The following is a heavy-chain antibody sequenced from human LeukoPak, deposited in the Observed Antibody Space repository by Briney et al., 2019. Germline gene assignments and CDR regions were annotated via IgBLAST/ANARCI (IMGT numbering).Heavy chain of an antibody. CDR2: ISSDENNK. D-gene: IGHD2-21*02. CDR3: ASKWFCGGDCYYQIDF. J-gene: IGHJ4*02. Sequence: GGSLRLSCAASGFTFSSYVLHWVRQAPGKGLEWVALISSDENNKYYADSVRGRFTISRDNSKNTLFLQMNSLRPEDTAVYYCASKWFCGGDCYYQIDFWGQGTLVTVSS. V-gene: IGHV3-30*03. CDR1: GFTFSSYV.